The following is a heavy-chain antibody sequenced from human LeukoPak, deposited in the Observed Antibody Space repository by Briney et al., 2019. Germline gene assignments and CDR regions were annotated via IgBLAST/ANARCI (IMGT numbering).Heavy chain of an antibody. D-gene: IGHD3-10*01. V-gene: IGHV4-4*07. CDR2: IFTSGST. CDR3: ARDWHGSGSAHSFGP. Sequence: PSETLSLTCIVSGGSISNYYWSWLRQPAGKGLEWIGRIFTSGSTNYNPSLQSRVTISVDTSKNQFSLKLSSVTAADTAVYYCARDWHGSGSAHSFGPWGQGTLVTVSS. J-gene: IGHJ5*02. CDR1: GGSISNYY.